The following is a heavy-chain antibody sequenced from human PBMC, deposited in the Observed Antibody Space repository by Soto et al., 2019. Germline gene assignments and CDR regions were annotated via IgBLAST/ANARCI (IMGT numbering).Heavy chain of an antibody. CDR2: ISSSGSHV. V-gene: IGHV3-21*01. CDR3: AGTDESLDY. J-gene: IGHJ4*02. Sequence: EVRLVESGGGLVKPGGSLRLSCAASGITFSRYYMNWIRQAPGKGLEWVASISSSGSHVFYADSARGRFTISRDNAENSLYLQMDSLRADDSAVHHCAGTDESLDYWGQVTLVTVSS. CDR1: GITFSRYY.